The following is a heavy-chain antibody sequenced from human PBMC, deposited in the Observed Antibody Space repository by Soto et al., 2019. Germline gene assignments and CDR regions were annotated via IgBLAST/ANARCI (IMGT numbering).Heavy chain of an antibody. CDR2: RYDDGST. D-gene: IGHD3-22*01. V-gene: IGHV4-39*01. CDR3: GRGINKANRGYYLAG. CDR1: GGSISSYY. J-gene: IGHJ4*02. Sequence: SETLSLTCTVSGGSISSYYWGWIRQPPGKGLEWIVSRYDDGSTFYNPSLKGRVTVSIDTSKKQFSLKMTSVTAADKGVYYCGRGINKANRGYYLAGGARGTLVPVSS.